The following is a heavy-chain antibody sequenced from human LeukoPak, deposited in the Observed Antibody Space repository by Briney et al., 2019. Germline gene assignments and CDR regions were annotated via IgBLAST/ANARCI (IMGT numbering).Heavy chain of an antibody. CDR1: GYSISSGYY. V-gene: IGHV4-38-2*02. Sequence: SETLSLTCTVSGYSISSGYYWGWIRQPPGKGLEWIGSIYHSGSTYYNPSLKSRVTISVDTSKNQFSLKLSSVTAADTAVYYCARVSLGYYDYVWGSYSYYYMDVWGKGTTVTISS. CDR2: IYHSGST. J-gene: IGHJ6*03. CDR3: ARVSLGYYDYVWGSYSYYYMDV. D-gene: IGHD3-16*01.